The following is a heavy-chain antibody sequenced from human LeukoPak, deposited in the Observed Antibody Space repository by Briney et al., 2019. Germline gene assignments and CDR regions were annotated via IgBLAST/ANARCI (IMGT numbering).Heavy chain of an antibody. CDR1: GFTPSSYW. V-gene: IGHV3-7*01. CDR2: IDQDGRDI. Sequence: GGSLRLSCGASGFTPSSYWMSWVRQAPGKGLEWLAYIDQDGRDISYLDSVKGRFTIARDNAKNSLILQMNSLRTEDTAVYYCARGPGRIGGNCWGQGTLVTVSS. D-gene: IGHD3-10*01. CDR3: ARGPGRIGGNC. J-gene: IGHJ4*02.